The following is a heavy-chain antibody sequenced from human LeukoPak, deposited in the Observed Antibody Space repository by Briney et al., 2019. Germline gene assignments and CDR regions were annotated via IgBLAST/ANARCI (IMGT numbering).Heavy chain of an antibody. J-gene: IGHJ3*02. CDR3: ARDADSGAFDI. Sequence: GGSLRLSCAASGFTVSSNYMSWVRQAPGKGLEWVSVIYSGGSTYYADSVKGRFTISRDNSKNTLYLQMNSLRAEDTAVYCCARDADSGAFDIWGQGTMVTVSS. CDR2: IYSGGST. D-gene: IGHD1-26*01. CDR1: GFTVSSNY. V-gene: IGHV3-53*01.